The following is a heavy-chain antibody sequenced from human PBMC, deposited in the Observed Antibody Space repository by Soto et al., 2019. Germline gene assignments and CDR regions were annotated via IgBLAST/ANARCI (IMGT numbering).Heavy chain of an antibody. CDR1: GYTFSSDG. CDR3: ARGPHLINYYYYGMDV. CDR2: ISASNGNT. Sequence: QAQLVQSGAEVRKPGASVKVSCKASGYTFSSDGISWVRQAPGQGLEWMAWISASNGNTRYAQNFQGRVTLTTEKSTSTAYMELRSLRSDDTAVYYCARGPHLINYYYYGMDVWGQGTTVTVSS. J-gene: IGHJ6*02. V-gene: IGHV1-18*01.